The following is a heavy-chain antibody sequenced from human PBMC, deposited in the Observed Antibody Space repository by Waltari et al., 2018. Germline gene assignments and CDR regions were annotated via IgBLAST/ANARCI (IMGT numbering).Heavy chain of an antibody. CDR3: AKQFGSGTYYLDY. J-gene: IGHJ4*02. D-gene: IGHD3-10*01. Sequence: EVQLLASGGGLVQPGGSLRLSCAASGFPFRSLPMSWVRQAPGKGLKWVSAISGSGGSTYYADSVKGRFTISRDNSKNTLYLQMDSLRAEDTAVYYCAKQFGSGTYYLDYWGQGTLVTVSS. CDR2: ISGSGGST. CDR1: GFPFRSLP. V-gene: IGHV3-23*01.